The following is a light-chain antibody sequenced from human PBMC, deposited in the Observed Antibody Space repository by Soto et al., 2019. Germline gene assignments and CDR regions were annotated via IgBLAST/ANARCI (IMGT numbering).Light chain of an antibody. CDR2: DAS. Sequence: EIVLTQSPCTLSXXXXXXXTXXXXASQSVSSNYLAWYQQKPGQTPRLLIYDASNRATGIPARFSGSGSGTDFTLTISSLEPEDFAVYYCQQRSNWRVTFGGGTKVDIK. V-gene: IGKV3D-20*02. CDR1: QSVSSNY. CDR3: QQRSNWRVT. J-gene: IGKJ4*01.